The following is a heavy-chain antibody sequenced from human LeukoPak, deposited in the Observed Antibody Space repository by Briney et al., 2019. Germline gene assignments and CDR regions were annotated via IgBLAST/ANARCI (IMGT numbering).Heavy chain of an antibody. Sequence: GASVKVSCKVSGYTLTELSMHWVRQAPGKGLEWMGGFDPEDGETIYAQKFQGRVTMTEDTSTDTAYMELSSLRSEDTAVYYCATRDYYDSSGYWFLDYWGQGTLVTVSS. J-gene: IGHJ4*02. CDR2: FDPEDGET. D-gene: IGHD3-22*01. V-gene: IGHV1-24*01. CDR1: GYTLTELS. CDR3: ATRDYYDSSGYWFLDY.